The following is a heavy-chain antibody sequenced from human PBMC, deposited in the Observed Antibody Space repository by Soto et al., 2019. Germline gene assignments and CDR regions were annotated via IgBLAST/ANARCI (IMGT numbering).Heavy chain of an antibody. Sequence: SETLSLTCAVYGGSFSGDYWSWIRQPPGKGLEWIGEINHSGSTNYNPSLKSRVTISVDASKNQFSLKLSSVTAADTAVYYCARESFNWHSSSWYSYYYYGMDVWGQGTTVT. V-gene: IGHV4-34*01. CDR1: GGSFSGDY. D-gene: IGHD6-13*01. CDR2: INHSGST. J-gene: IGHJ6*02. CDR3: ARESFNWHSSSWYSYYYYGMDV.